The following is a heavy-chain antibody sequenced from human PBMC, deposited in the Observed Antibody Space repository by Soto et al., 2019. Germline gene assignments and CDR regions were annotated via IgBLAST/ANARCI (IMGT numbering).Heavy chain of an antibody. V-gene: IGHV1-18*01. CDR3: AKNGQPPYYYYGMDV. D-gene: IGHD2-8*01. J-gene: IGHJ6*02. Sequence: QGQLVQSGAEVKKPGASVKVSCKASGYTFNRYGISLVRQAPGQGLEWMGWISGYNGDTNYAQKFQGRVTMTIDTFTSTVYMEMRSLTSDDTAVYYCAKNGQPPYYYYGMDVWGQGTTVTVSS. CDR1: GYTFNRYG. CDR2: ISGYNGDT.